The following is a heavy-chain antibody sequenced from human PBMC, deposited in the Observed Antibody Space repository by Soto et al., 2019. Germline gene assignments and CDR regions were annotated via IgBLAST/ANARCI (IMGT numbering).Heavy chain of an antibody. D-gene: IGHD5-12*01. CDR1: GFTFSSYA. J-gene: IGHJ6*02. CDR3: ARGSAIYSDYYYGMDV. Sequence: GGSLRLSCAASGFTFSSYAMHWVRQAPGKGLEWVAVISYDGSNKYYAVSVKGRFTISRDNSKNTLYLQMNSLRAEDTAVYYCARGSAIYSDYYYGMDVWGQGTTVTVSS. V-gene: IGHV3-30-3*01. CDR2: ISYDGSNK.